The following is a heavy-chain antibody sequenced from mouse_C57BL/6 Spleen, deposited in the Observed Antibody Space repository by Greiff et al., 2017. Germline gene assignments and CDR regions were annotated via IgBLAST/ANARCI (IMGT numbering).Heavy chain of an antibody. CDR2: ISSGGSYT. CDR3: ARQSDYYGSSYYAMDY. V-gene: IGHV5-6*01. Sequence: EVQLVESGGDLVKPGGSLKLPCAASGFTFSSYGMSWVRQTPDKRLEWVATISSGGSYTYYPDSVKGRFTISRDNAKNTLYLQMSSLKSEDTAMYYCARQSDYYGSSYYAMDYWGQGTSVTVSS. CDR1: GFTFSSYG. D-gene: IGHD1-1*01. J-gene: IGHJ4*01.